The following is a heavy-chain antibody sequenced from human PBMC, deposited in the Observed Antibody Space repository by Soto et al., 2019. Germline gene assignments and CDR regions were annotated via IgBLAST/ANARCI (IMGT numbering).Heavy chain of an antibody. Sequence: QVQLVQSGAEVRKPGASVKVSCKASGYIFAHYGIGWVRQAPGQGLEWMGWINVYNGKTNYAQNFRGRVTMTTDTSTSTAYMDLRILTYDDTGVYYCARWDGIFGAGGVNWGQGTLVTVSS. CDR2: INVYNGKT. CDR3: ARWDGIFGAGGVN. V-gene: IGHV1-18*01. CDR1: GYIFAHYG. J-gene: IGHJ4*02. D-gene: IGHD3-16*01.